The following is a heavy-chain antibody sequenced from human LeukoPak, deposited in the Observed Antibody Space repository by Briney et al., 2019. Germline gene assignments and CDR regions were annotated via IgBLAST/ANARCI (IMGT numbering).Heavy chain of an antibody. CDR2: INPNSGGT. J-gene: IGHJ4*02. D-gene: IGHD5-18*01. Sequence: GASVKVSCKASGYTFTSFGISWVRQAPGQGLEWMGWINPNSGGTNYAQKFQGRVTMTRDTSISTAYMELSRLRSDDTAVYYCARVQIQLWSRVDYYFDYWGQGTLVTVSS. CDR1: GYTFTSFG. CDR3: ARVQIQLWSRVDYYFDY. V-gene: IGHV1-2*02.